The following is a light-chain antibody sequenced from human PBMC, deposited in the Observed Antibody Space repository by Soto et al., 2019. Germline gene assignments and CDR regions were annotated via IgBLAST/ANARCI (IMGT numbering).Light chain of an antibody. CDR2: SAS. J-gene: IGKJ2*01. CDR3: QQSYNAPYT. CDR1: QNIGTS. Sequence: DIQMTQSPSSLSVSVGDIVTITCRASQNIGTSLNWYQMKLGRAPTLLIYSASTLQSGAPSRFSGGGSGTDFTLTINSLQPEDFATYSCQQSYNAPYTFGQGTMLEIK. V-gene: IGKV1-39*01.